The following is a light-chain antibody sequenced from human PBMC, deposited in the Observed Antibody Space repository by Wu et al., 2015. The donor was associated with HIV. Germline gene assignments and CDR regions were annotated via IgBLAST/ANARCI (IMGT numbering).Light chain of an antibody. CDR1: QDVDTN. J-gene: IGKJ5*01. V-gene: IGKV3D-11*01. CDR3: QQGSSWPLT. CDR2: GAS. Sequence: EIVLTQSPATLSVSPGERATLSCRASQDVDTNLVWYQQKPGQAPRLLIYGASNRATGIPASFSGSGSGTDFTLTISSLEPEDFAVYYCQQGSSWPLTFGQGTRLEIK.